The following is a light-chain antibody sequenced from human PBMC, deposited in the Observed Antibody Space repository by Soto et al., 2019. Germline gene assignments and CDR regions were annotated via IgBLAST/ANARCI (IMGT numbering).Light chain of an antibody. J-gene: IGLJ2*01. Sequence: QSVLTQPPSVSGAPGQRVTISCTGSSSNIGAGYDVHWYQQLPGTAPKLLIYGNSNRPSGVPDRFSGSKSGTSASLAITGLHAEDEADDYCQSYDSSLSVVFGGGTKLTVL. CDR1: SSNIGAGYD. CDR2: GNS. CDR3: QSYDSSLSVV. V-gene: IGLV1-40*01.